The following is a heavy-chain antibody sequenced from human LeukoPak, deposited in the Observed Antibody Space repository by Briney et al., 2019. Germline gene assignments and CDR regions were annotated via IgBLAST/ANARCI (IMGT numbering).Heavy chain of an antibody. CDR2: INPNSGGT. D-gene: IGHD3-16*01. J-gene: IGHJ4*02. Sequence: GASVKVSCKASGYTFTGYYMHWVRQAPGQGLEWMGWINPNSGGTNYAQKFQGRVTMTRDTSISTAYMELSRLRSDDTAVYYCASWGKRGGSRAYFDYWGQGTLVTVSS. CDR1: GYTFTGYY. V-gene: IGHV1-2*02. CDR3: ASWGKRGGSRAYFDY.